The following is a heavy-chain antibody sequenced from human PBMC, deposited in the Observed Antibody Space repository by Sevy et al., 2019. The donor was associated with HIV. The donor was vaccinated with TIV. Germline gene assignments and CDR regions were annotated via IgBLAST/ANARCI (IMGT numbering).Heavy chain of an antibody. Sequence: GGSLRLSCAASGFTFSSYAMHWVRQAPGKGLEWVAVISYDGSNKYYADSVKGRFTISRDNSKNTLYLQMNSLRAEDTAVYYCASDQFESAHSSPYYDFWSGYYKPGDYWGQGTLVTVSS. D-gene: IGHD3-3*01. CDR3: ASDQFESAHSSPYYDFWSGYYKPGDY. CDR2: ISYDGSNK. V-gene: IGHV3-30-3*01. J-gene: IGHJ4*02. CDR1: GFTFSSYA.